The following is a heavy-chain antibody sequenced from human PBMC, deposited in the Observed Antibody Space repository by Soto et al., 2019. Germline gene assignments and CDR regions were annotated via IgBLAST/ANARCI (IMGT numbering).Heavy chain of an antibody. D-gene: IGHD2-15*01. Sequence: ASVKVSCKASGHTFTSYDINWVRQATGQGLEGMGWMNPNSGNTGYAQKFQGRVTMTRNTSISTAYMELSSLRSEDTAVYYCARGPRRYCSGGSCYPPYYFDYWGQGTLVTVSS. CDR3: ARGPRRYCSGGSCYPPYYFDY. J-gene: IGHJ4*02. V-gene: IGHV1-8*01. CDR2: MNPNSGNT. CDR1: GHTFTSYD.